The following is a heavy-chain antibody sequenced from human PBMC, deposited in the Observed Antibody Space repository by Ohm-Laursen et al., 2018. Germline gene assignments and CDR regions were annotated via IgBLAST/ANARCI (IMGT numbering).Heavy chain of an antibody. CDR3: AAPLGPTDYCGMDV. CDR1: GYTFTDYY. CDR2: INPDSGGT. D-gene: IGHD3-16*01. V-gene: IGHV1-2*02. Sequence: ASVKVSCKASGYTFTDYYMHWVRQAPGQGLEWMGWINPDSGGTNYAQKFQGRVTMTRDTPVTTAYMYLSSLTSDDTAVYYCAAPLGPTDYCGMDVWGQGTTVTVSS. J-gene: IGHJ6*02.